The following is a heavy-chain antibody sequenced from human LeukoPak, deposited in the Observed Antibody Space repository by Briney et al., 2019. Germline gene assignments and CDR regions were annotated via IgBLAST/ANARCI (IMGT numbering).Heavy chain of an antibody. Sequence: GASVKVSCKASGCTFTSYGISWVRQAPGQGLEWMGWISAYNGNTNYAQKLQGRVTMTTDTSTGTAYMELRSLRSDDTAVYYCAREKGPTYCYDSSGYPDAFDIWGQGTMVTVSS. J-gene: IGHJ3*02. CDR2: ISAYNGNT. V-gene: IGHV1-18*01. D-gene: IGHD3-22*01. CDR3: AREKGPTYCYDSSGYPDAFDI. CDR1: GCTFTSYG.